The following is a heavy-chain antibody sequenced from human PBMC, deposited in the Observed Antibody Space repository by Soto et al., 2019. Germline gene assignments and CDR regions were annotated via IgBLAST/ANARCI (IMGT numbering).Heavy chain of an antibody. Sequence: GGSLRLSCAASGFTFSSYSMNWVRQAPGKGLEWVSYISSSSSTIYYAESVKGRFTISRDNAKNSLYLQMNSLRAEDTAVYYCARGLTRDAFDIWGQGTMVTVSS. D-gene: IGHD3-22*01. CDR3: ARGLTRDAFDI. J-gene: IGHJ3*02. V-gene: IGHV3-48*01. CDR2: ISSSSSTI. CDR1: GFTFSSYS.